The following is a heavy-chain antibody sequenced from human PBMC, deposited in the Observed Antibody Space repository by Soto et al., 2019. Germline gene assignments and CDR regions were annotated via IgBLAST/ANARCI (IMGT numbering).Heavy chain of an antibody. Sequence: GASVKVSCKASGYTFTSYAMHWVRQAPGQRLEWMGWINAGNGNTKYSQKFQGRVTITRDTSASTAYMELSSLRSEDTAVYYCARDGYCSSTSCSYGWDWFDPWGQGTLVTVSS. V-gene: IGHV1-3*01. CDR2: INAGNGNT. CDR3: ARDGYCSSTSCSYGWDWFDP. J-gene: IGHJ5*02. CDR1: GYTFTSYA. D-gene: IGHD2-2*03.